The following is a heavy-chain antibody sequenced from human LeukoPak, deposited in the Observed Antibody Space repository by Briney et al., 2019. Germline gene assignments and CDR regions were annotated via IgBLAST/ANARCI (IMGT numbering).Heavy chain of an antibody. CDR1: GFTFDDYA. CDR3: AKDQAWYSSGWPYDYYGLDV. D-gene: IGHD6-19*01. J-gene: IGHJ6*02. CDR2: ISWNSGSI. V-gene: IGHV3-9*01. Sequence: GGSLRLSCAASGFTFDDYAMHWVRQAPVKALEWVSGISWNSGSIGYADSVKGRFTISRDNAKNSLYLQMNSLRAEDTALYYCAKDQAWYSSGWPYDYYGLDVWGQGTTVTVSS.